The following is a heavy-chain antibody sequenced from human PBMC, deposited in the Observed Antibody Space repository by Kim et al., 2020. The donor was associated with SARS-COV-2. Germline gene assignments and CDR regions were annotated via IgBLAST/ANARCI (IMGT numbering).Heavy chain of an antibody. Sequence: GGSLRLSCAASGFTFSSYAMHWVRQAPGKGLEYVSAISSNGGSTYYANSVKGRFTISRDNSKNTLYLQMGSLRAEDMAVYYCAREAQDYDILTGYSPGAFDIWGQGTMVTVSS. V-gene: IGHV3-64*01. J-gene: IGHJ3*02. CDR2: ISSNGGST. CDR1: GFTFSSYA. CDR3: AREAQDYDILTGYSPGAFDI. D-gene: IGHD3-9*01.